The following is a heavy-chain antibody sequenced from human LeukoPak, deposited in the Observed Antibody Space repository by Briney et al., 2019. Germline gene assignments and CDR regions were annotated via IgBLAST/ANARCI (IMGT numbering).Heavy chain of an antibody. CDR1: GFTFTGYY. V-gene: IGHV1-2*02. Sequence: ASVKVSCKASGFTFTGYYMHWVRQAPGQGLEWMGWINPISGGTNYAQKFQGRVTMTRDTSITTAYMELTSLRSDDTAVYYCARDLFYSVSGTYYNVGRVFNYWGQGTLVTVSS. CDR2: INPISGGT. J-gene: IGHJ4*02. CDR3: ARDLFYSVSGTYYNVGRVFNY. D-gene: IGHD3-10*01.